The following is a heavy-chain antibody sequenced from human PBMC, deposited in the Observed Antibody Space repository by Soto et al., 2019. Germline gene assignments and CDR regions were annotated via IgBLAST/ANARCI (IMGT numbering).Heavy chain of an antibody. D-gene: IGHD1-1*01. J-gene: IGHJ2*01. V-gene: IGHV1-69*12. Sequence: QVQLVQSGAEVKKPGSSVTVSCKASGGTFSSYTISWVRQAPGQGLEWMGGIIPIFGTANYAQKFQGRVTITADESTSTAYMELSSLRSEDTSVNYCARGKHSWLQLLYFDLWGRGTMVTVSS. CDR2: IIPIFGTA. CDR1: GGTFSSYT. CDR3: ARGKHSWLQLLYFDL.